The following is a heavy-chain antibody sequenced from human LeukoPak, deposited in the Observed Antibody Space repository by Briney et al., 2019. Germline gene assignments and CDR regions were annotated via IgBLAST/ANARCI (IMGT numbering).Heavy chain of an antibody. D-gene: IGHD4-17*01. Sequence: GSLRLSCAASGFTFGSNALTWVRQAPGKGLEWVSTISGSGGSTYYADSVKGRFTISRDTAKSTLSLQMNSLRAEDTAVYYCAKDIYGDYGGLDYWGQGTLVTVSS. CDR1: GFTFGSNA. V-gene: IGHV3-23*01. J-gene: IGHJ4*02. CDR3: AKDIYGDYGGLDY. CDR2: ISGSGGST.